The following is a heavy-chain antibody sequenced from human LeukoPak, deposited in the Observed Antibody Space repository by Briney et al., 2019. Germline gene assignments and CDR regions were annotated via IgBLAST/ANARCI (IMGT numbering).Heavy chain of an antibody. V-gene: IGHV1-69*06. CDR1: GYTFTSYG. CDR3: ATSIAARRGGYYYYYMDV. J-gene: IGHJ6*03. Sequence: SVKVSCKASGYTFTSYGISWVRQAPGQGLEWMGGIIPIFGTANYAQKFQGRVTMTEDTSTDTAYMELSSLRSEDTAVYYCATSIAARRGGYYYYYMDVWGKGTTVTVSS. CDR2: IIPIFGTA. D-gene: IGHD6-6*01.